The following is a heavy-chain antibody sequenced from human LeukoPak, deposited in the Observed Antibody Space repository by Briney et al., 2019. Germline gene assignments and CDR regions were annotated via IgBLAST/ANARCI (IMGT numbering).Heavy chain of an antibody. CDR1: GGSISSSSYY. Sequence: SETLSLTCTVSGGSISSSSYYWGWIRQPPGKGLEWIGSIYYSGSTYYNPSLKSRVTISVDTSKNQFSLKLSSVTAADTAVYYCARHDDSDYSYYYMDVCGKGTTVTVSS. CDR3: ARHDDSDYSYYYMDV. V-gene: IGHV4-39*01. J-gene: IGHJ6*03. D-gene: IGHD2-21*02. CDR2: IYYSGST.